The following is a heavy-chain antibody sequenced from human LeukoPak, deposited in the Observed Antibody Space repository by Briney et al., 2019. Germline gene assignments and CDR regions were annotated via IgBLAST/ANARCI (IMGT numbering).Heavy chain of an antibody. D-gene: IGHD2-2*01. CDR2: IYHSGNT. V-gene: IGHV4-38-2*02. J-gene: IGHJ5*02. CDR1: GYSISSGYY. Sequence: PSETLSLTCTVSGYSISSGYYWGWIRQPPGKGLEWIANIYHSGNTYYNPSLKSRVTISVDTSKNQFSLKLSSVTAADTAVYYCARVVPAAIGFDPWGQGTLVTVSS. CDR3: ARVVPAAIGFDP.